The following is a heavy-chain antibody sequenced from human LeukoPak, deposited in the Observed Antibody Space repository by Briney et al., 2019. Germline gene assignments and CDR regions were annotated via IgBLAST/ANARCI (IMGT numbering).Heavy chain of an antibody. V-gene: IGHV1-2*06. D-gene: IGHD5-18*01. CDR3: ARYSYANRDFDY. CDR1: GGTFSSYA. CDR2: INPNSGGT. Sequence: ASVKVSCKASGGTFSSYAISWVRQAPGQGLEWMGRINPNSGGTNYAQKFQGRVTMTRDTSISTAYMELSRLRSDDTAVYYCARYSYANRDFDYWGQGTLVTVSS. J-gene: IGHJ4*02.